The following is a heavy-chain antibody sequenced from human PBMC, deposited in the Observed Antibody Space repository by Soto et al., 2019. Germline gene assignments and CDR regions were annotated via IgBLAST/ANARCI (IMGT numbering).Heavy chain of an antibody. CDR1: GLTFSSYD. Sequence: EVQLLESGGGLVQPAGSLILSCAASGLTFSSYDMSWVRQAPGTGLEWVSAISGSGGSPYHADSVKGRFTISRANSKNALYLEMNSLSAKDTAVYDCAKGTSPYYYFYMDVWGNGTTVTVS. CDR2: ISGSGGSP. CDR3: AKGTSPYYYFYMDV. V-gene: IGHV3-23*01. J-gene: IGHJ6*03. D-gene: IGHD2-2*01.